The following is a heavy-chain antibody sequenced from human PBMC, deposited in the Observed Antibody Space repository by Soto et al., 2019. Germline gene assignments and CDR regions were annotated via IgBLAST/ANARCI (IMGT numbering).Heavy chain of an antibody. J-gene: IGHJ6*03. CDR2: IKQDGSEK. CDR1: GFTFSSYW. Sequence: GGSLRLSCAASGFTFSSYWMSWVRQAPGKGLEWVANIKQDGSEKYYVDSVKGRFTISRDNAKNSLYLQMNSLRAEDTAVYYCASHLHSGYDERYYYYYYMDVSGKGTTVTVSS. V-gene: IGHV3-7*01. D-gene: IGHD5-12*01. CDR3: ASHLHSGYDERYYYYYYMDV.